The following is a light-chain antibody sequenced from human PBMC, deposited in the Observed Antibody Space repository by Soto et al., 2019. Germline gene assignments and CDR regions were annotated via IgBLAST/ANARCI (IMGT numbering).Light chain of an antibody. Sequence: QSALTQPPSASGSPGQSVTISCTGTSSDVGGYNYGSWYQQHPGKAPKLLIYEVTKRPSGVPDRFSGSKSGNTASLTVSGPQAADDADYYCTSFAGVNSFVVFGGGTQLTVL. CDR3: TSFAGVNSFVV. V-gene: IGLV2-8*01. J-gene: IGLJ2*01. CDR2: EVT. CDR1: SSDVGGYNY.